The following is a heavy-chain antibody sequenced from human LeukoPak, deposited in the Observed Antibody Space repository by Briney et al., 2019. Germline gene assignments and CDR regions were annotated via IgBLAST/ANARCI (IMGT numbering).Heavy chain of an antibody. D-gene: IGHD6-6*01. J-gene: IGHJ6*03. CDR3: ARDGAARLLRYYYYLDV. CDR2: IDTDGSNT. CDR1: GFTFSSYW. Sequence: GGSLRLSCAASGFTFSSYWIHWVRHAPGKGLVWVSRIDTDGSNTNYADSVKGRFTISRDNSENTHFLQMNSLRPEDTAVYYCARDGAARLLRYYYYLDVWGKGTTVTVSS. V-gene: IGHV3-74*01.